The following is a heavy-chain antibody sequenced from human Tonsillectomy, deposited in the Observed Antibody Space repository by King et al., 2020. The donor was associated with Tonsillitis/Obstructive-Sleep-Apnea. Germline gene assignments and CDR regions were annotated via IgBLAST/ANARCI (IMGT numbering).Heavy chain of an antibody. CDR1: GGTFSSYA. Sequence: EQLVQSGAEVKKPGSSVKVSCKASGGTFSSYAISWVRQAPGQGLEWMGGIIPMLETTNYAQKFQGRVTITADESTSTTYMELSSLRSEDTAVYYCARATEQYSSTPTYYFYLDVWGKGTTVTVSS. V-gene: IGHV1-69*01. CDR3: ARATEQYSSTPTYYFYLDV. J-gene: IGHJ6*03. CDR2: IIPMLETT. D-gene: IGHD6-13*01.